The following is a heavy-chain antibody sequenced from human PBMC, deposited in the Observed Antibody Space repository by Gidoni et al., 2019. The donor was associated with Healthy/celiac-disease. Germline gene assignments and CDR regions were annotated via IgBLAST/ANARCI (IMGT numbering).Heavy chain of an antibody. CDR1: GGSISSYY. D-gene: IGHD3-22*01. V-gene: IGHV4-59*01. CDR2: IYYSGST. CDR3: ARAVKVYYDSSGYYNWFDP. J-gene: IGHJ5*02. Sequence: QVQLQESGPGLVKPSETLSLTCTVPGGSISSYYWSWIRQPPGKGLEWIGYIYYSGSTNYNPSLKSRVTISVDTSKNQFSLKLSSVTAADTAVYYCARAVKVYYDSSGYYNWFDPWGQGTLVTVSS.